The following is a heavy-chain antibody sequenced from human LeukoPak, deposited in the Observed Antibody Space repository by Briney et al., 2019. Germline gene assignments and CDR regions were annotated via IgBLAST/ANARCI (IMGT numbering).Heavy chain of an antibody. J-gene: IGHJ5*02. V-gene: IGHV1-2*02. D-gene: IGHD3-9*01. CDR1: GYTFTGDY. Sequence: GASVKVSCKASGYTFTGDYMNWVRQAPGQGLEWMGWINSDSGFTKYAQKFQGRVTMTRDTSITTVYMDLTRLTCDDTAVYYCARNFDMKGFDPWGQGTLGTVSS. CDR3: ARNFDMKGFDP. CDR2: INSDSGFT.